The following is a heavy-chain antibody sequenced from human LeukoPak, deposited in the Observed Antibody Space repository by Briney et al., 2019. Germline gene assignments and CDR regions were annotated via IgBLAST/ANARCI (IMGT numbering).Heavy chain of an antibody. CDR3: ARDVDSSSWYTLAIDY. CDR2: ISSCSSTI. Sequence: GGSLRLSCAASGFTFSSYSMNWVRQAPGKGLEWVSYISSCSSTIYYADSVKGRFTISRDNAKDSLYLQMNSLRAEDTAVYYCARDVDSSSWYTLAIDYWGQGTLVTVSS. V-gene: IGHV3-48*01. J-gene: IGHJ4*02. CDR1: GFTFSSYS. D-gene: IGHD6-13*01.